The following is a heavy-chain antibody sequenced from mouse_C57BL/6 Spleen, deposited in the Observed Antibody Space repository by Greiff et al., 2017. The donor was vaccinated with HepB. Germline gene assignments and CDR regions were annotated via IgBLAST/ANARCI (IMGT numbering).Heavy chain of an antibody. CDR1: GYAFSSSW. Sequence: LQESGPELVKPGASVKISCKASGYAFSSSWMNWVKQRPGKGLEWIGRIYPGDGDTNYNGKFKGKATLTADKSSSTAYMQLSSLTSEDSAVYFCARSGIYYAFDYWGQGTTLTVSS. V-gene: IGHV1-82*01. J-gene: IGHJ2*01. CDR3: ARSGIYYAFDY. CDR2: IYPGDGDT. D-gene: IGHD2-1*01.